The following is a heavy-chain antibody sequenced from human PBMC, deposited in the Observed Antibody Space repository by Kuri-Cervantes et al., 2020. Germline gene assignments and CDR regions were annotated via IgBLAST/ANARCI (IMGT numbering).Heavy chain of an antibody. CDR2: ISYDEKII. D-gene: IGHD3-16*01. CDR1: GFTFSSEA. J-gene: IGHJ4*02. Sequence: GGSLRLSCAASGFTFSSEALHWVRQAPGKGLEWVAVISYDEKIIDYAGSVRGRFTISRDNSKSTLYLQMNNVRVEDTAMYYCARDGGSYVVGGHWGQGTLVTVSS. CDR3: ARDGGSYVVGGH. V-gene: IGHV3-30*04.